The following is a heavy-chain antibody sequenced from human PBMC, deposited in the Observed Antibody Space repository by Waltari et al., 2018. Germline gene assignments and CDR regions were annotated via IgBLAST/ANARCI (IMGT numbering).Heavy chain of an antibody. D-gene: IGHD3-22*01. J-gene: IGHJ3*02. Sequence: EMQLVESGGGLVQPGGSLRLSCAASGFSFSSYVMNWVRQAPGKGLEWVSTIGGSVDTTYSADSVKGRFTISRDNPKNTLHLQMNSLRAEDTAVYYCAKAYDSSAGFDAFDMWGQGTMVTVSS. CDR3: AKAYDSSAGFDAFDM. CDR1: GFSFSSYV. CDR2: IGGSVDTT. V-gene: IGHV3-23*04.